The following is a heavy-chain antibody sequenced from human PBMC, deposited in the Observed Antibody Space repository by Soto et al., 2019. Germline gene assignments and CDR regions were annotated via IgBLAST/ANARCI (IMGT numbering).Heavy chain of an antibody. D-gene: IGHD3-3*01. J-gene: IGHJ5*02. CDR1: GFTFSSYS. V-gene: IGHV3-48*01. CDR2: ISSSSSTI. CDR3: ARDRQGGVYDFWSGYWFDP. Sequence: GGSLRLSCAASGFTFSSYSMNWVRQAPGKGLEWVSYISSSSSTIYYADSVKGRFTISRDNAKNSLYLQMNSLRAEDTAVYYCARDRQGGVYDFWSGYWFDPWGQGTLVTVSS.